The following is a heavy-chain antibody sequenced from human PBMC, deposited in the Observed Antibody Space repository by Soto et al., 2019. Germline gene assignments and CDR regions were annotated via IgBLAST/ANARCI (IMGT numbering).Heavy chain of an antibody. V-gene: IGHV1-69*13. CDR1: GGTFRNDI. J-gene: IGHJ4*02. CDR2: IIPIFGTA. CDR3: ARDRSYYDSSGRFDY. D-gene: IGHD3-22*01. Sequence: ASVKVSCKTSGGTFRNDIITWVRQAPGQGLEWMGGIIPIFGTANYAQKFQGRVTITADESTSTAYMELSSLRSEDTAVYYCARDRSYYDSSGRFDYWGQGTLVTVSS.